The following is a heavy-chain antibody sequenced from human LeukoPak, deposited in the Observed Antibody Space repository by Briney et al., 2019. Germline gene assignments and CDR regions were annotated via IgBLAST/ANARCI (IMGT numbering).Heavy chain of an antibody. CDR3: ARHRKGGYQLLTTYFDY. D-gene: IGHD2-2*01. V-gene: IGHV4-39*01. Sequence: SETLSLTCTVSGGSISSSSYYWGWIRQPPGKGLEWIGSIYYSGSTYYNPSLKSRVTISVDTSKNQFSLKLSSVTAADTAVYYCARHRKGGYQLLTTYFDYWGQGTLVTVSS. CDR2: IYYSGST. J-gene: IGHJ4*02. CDR1: GGSISSSSYY.